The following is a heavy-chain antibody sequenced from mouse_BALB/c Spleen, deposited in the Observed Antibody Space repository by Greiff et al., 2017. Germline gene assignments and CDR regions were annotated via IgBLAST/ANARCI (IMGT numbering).Heavy chain of an antibody. J-gene: IGHJ3*01. V-gene: IGHV1-14*01. D-gene: IGHD2-1*01. CDR2: INPYNDGT. Sequence: EVKLMESGPELVKPGASVKMSCKASGYTFTSYVMHWVKQKPGQGLEWIGYINPYNDGTKYNEKFKGKATLTSDKSSSTAYMELSSLTSEDSAVYYCARGNYGNYGGFAYWGQGTLVTVSA. CDR3: ARGNYGNYGGFAY. CDR1: GYTFTSYV.